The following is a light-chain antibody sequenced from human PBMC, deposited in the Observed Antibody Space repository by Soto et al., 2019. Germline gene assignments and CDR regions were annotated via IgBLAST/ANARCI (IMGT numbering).Light chain of an antibody. CDR2: DAS. V-gene: IGKV3-11*01. CDR3: QQRSNWPLWT. J-gene: IGKJ1*01. Sequence: EIVLTQSPATLSLSPGERATLSCRASQSVSSYLAWYQQKPGQAPRLLIYDASNRATGIPARFSGSGSGTDFPLNISSLEPEEFGVYYCQQRSNWPLWTFGQGTKVEIK. CDR1: QSVSSY.